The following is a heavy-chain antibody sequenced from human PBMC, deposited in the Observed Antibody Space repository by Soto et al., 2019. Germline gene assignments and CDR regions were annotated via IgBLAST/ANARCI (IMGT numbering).Heavy chain of an antibody. V-gene: IGHV3-30*18. CDR1: GFTFSSYG. Sequence: GGSLRLSCAASGFTFSSYGMHWVRQAPGKGLEWVAVISYDGSNKYYADSVKGRFTISRDNSKNTLYLQMNSLRAEDTAVYYCAKDRLAGYYYYGMDVWGQGTTVTVSS. CDR3: AKDRLAGYYYYGMDV. J-gene: IGHJ6*02. CDR2: ISYDGSNK. D-gene: IGHD6-13*01.